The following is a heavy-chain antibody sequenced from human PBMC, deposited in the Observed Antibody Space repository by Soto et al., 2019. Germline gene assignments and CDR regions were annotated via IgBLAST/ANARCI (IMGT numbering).Heavy chain of an antibody. D-gene: IGHD3-16*01. J-gene: IGHJ4*02. CDR1: GFTFTTAW. CDR2: VSATAGTT. V-gene: IGHV3-23*01. CDR3: AKDRLAGGFDY. Sequence: GGSLRLSCAASGFTFTTAWINWVRQAPGKGLEWVSLVSATAGTTYYTDSVKGRLTISRDNSRNTVYLQMNSLRADDTAVYYCAKDRLAGGFDYWGQGALVTVSS.